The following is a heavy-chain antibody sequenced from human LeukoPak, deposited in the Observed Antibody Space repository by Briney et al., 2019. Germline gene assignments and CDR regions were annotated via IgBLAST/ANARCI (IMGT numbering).Heavy chain of an antibody. J-gene: IGHJ5*02. D-gene: IGHD2-15*01. CDR1: GYSFTSYW. CDR3: ARSHCSGGSCYSDWFDP. V-gene: IGHV5-10-1*01. Sequence: GESLKISCKGSGYSFTSYWSSWGRQMPGKGLEWMGSIDPSDSYTNYSPSFQGHVTISADKSISTAYLQWSSLKASDTAMYYCARSHCSGGSCYSDWFDPWGQGTLVTVSS. CDR2: IDPSDSYT.